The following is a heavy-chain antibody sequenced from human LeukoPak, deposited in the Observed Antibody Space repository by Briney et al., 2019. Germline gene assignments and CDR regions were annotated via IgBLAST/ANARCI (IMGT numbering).Heavy chain of an antibody. Sequence: SETLSLTCTVSGGSITSYYWSWVRQPAGKGLEWIGRFFYSGSTNYNPSLKSRVTMSVDTSKNQFSLKVSSVTAADTAVYYCARDYYGSGSSNWGQGTLVIVSS. CDR3: ARDYYGSGSSN. D-gene: IGHD3-10*01. CDR2: FFYSGST. V-gene: IGHV4-4*07. J-gene: IGHJ4*02. CDR1: GGSITSYY.